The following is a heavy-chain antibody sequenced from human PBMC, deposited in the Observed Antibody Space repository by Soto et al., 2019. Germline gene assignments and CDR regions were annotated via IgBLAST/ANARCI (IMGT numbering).Heavy chain of an antibody. D-gene: IGHD1-26*01. CDR1: GFTFTNYA. CDR3: ARDVGPTHYGMDV. Sequence: DVQLVDSGGDLVQPGGSLRLFCAASGFTFTNYAMNWVRQAPGKGLEWVSYISSSSSPIYYAYSVKGRFTISRDNAKNSLYLQLNSLRDEDTAVYYCARDVGPTHYGMDVWGQGTTVIVSS. V-gene: IGHV3-48*02. J-gene: IGHJ6*02. CDR2: ISSSSSPI.